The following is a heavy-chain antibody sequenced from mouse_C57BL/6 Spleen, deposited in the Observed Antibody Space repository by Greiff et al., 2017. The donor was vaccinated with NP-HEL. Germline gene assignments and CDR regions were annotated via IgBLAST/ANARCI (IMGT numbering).Heavy chain of an antibody. D-gene: IGHD2-2*01. J-gene: IGHJ3*01. V-gene: IGHV1-20*01. CDR3: ARFYYGYDEGFAY. CDR1: GYSFTGYF. Sequence: EVQLQQSGPELVKPGDSVKISCKASGYSFTGYFMNWVMQSHGKSLEWIGRINPYNGDTFYNQKFKGKATLTADKSSSTAHMELRSLTSEDSAVYYCARFYYGYDEGFAYWGQGTLVTVSA. CDR2: INPYNGDT.